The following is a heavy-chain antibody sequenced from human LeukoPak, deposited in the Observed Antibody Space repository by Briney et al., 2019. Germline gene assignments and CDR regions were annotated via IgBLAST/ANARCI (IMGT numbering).Heavy chain of an antibody. D-gene: IGHD3-22*01. Sequence: STYYNPSLKSRVTISVDTSKNQFSLKLNSVTAADTAVYYCVRLRYYYDNSGYYSTNWFDPWGQGTLVTVSS. CDR2: ST. J-gene: IGHJ5*02. CDR3: VRLRYYYDNSGYYSTNWFDP. V-gene: IGHV4-39*01.